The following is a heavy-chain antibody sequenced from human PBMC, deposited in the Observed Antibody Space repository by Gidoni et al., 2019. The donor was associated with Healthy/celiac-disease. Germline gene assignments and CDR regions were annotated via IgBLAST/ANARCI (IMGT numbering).Heavy chain of an antibody. CDR2: INPNSGST. Sequence: QVHLVQSGAEVKKPGASVKVSCKAYGYTFTGSFMPWVRQAPGQGLEWMGWINPNSGSTNYAQKFQGRVNMTRDTSISTAYMELSRLRSDDTAVYYCARSGGYYYDFWSGPTWFDPWGQGTLVTVSS. V-gene: IGHV1-2*02. CDR1: GYTFTGSF. J-gene: IGHJ5*02. D-gene: IGHD3-3*01. CDR3: ARSGGYYYDFWSGPTWFDP.